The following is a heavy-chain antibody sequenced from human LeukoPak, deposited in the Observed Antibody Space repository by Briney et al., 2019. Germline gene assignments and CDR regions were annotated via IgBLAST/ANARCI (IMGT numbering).Heavy chain of an antibody. V-gene: IGHV3-23*01. D-gene: IGHD3-22*01. CDR3: AKDRDTSAHYRDPFDM. Sequence: GGSLRLSCAASGFTFSNYAVSWVRQAPRKGLECVSGISGSGGSTFYADSVRGRFTISRDNSKNTLYLQMSSLRADDTAVYYCAKDRDTSAHYRDPFDMWGQGTMVTVSS. CDR1: GFTFSNYA. J-gene: IGHJ3*02. CDR2: ISGSGGST.